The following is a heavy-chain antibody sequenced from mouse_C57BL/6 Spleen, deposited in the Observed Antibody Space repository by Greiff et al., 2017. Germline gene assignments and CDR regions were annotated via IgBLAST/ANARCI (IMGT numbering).Heavy chain of an antibody. V-gene: IGHV1-26*01. CDR1: GYTFTDYY. D-gene: IGHD6-1*01. J-gene: IGHJ3*01. CDR2: INPNNGGT. CDR3: ARGGGQQCRLAY. Sequence: EVQLQQSGPELVKPGASVKISCKASGYTFTDYYMNWVKQTHGKSLEWIGEINPNNGGTSYNQKFKGKATLTVDKSSSTAYMELRSLTAEDSAVYYCARGGGQQCRLAYWGQGTLVTVSA.